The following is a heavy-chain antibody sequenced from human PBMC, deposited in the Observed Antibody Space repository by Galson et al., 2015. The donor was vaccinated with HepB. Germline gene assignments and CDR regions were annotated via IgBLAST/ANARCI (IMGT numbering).Heavy chain of an antibody. CDR3: AKIITFMTDYYDSSGYYSH. Sequence: SLRLSCAASAFTFGDYAMHWVRQAPGKGLEWVSGTSWNSGTIDYADSVKGRFTISRDNAKNSLYLQMNSLGAEDTALYFCAKIITFMTDYYDSSGYYSHWGQGTLVTVSS. J-gene: IGHJ4*02. D-gene: IGHD3-22*01. CDR1: AFTFGDYA. V-gene: IGHV3-9*01. CDR2: TSWNSGTI.